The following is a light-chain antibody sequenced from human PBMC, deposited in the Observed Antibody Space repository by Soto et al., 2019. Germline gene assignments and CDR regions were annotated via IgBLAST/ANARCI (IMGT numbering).Light chain of an antibody. CDR3: HQYGSSSWT. J-gene: IGKJ1*01. V-gene: IGKV3-20*01. Sequence: EIVLTQSPGTLSLSPGEIATLSCRASQSVSSSYLAWYQQKPGQAPRLLIYGASSRATGIPDRFSGSGSGTDFTLTISRLEPEDFAVYYCHQYGSSSWTFGPGTKVDI. CDR1: QSVSSSY. CDR2: GAS.